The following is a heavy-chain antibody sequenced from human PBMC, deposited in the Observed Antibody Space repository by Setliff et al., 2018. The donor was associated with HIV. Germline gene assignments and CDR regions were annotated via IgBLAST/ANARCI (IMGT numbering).Heavy chain of an antibody. CDR2: INHTGGT. Sequence: SETLSLTCAVYGESFSGYYWSWIRQPPGKGLEWIGEINHTGGTNYHPSLKSRVTMSVDASKNQFSLKLSSVTAADTAVYYCASTYYYDSLHFQDWGQGTLVTSPQ. CDR3: ASTYYYDSLHFQD. D-gene: IGHD3-22*01. J-gene: IGHJ1*01. CDR1: GESFSGYY. V-gene: IGHV4-34*01.